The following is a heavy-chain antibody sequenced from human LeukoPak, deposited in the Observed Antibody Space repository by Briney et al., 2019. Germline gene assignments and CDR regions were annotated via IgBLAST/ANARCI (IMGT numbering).Heavy chain of an antibody. J-gene: IGHJ6*03. V-gene: IGHV4-4*07. D-gene: IGHD6-13*01. CDR2: IYTSGST. CDR1: GGSISSYY. Sequence: PSETLSLTCTVSGGSISSYYWSWIRQPAGKGLEWIGRIYTSGSTGYNPSLKSRVTMSVDTSKNQFSLKLSSVTAADTAVYYCARVVAAAAPVYYYYYYMDVWGKGTTVTVSS. CDR3: ARVVAAAAPVYYYYYYMDV.